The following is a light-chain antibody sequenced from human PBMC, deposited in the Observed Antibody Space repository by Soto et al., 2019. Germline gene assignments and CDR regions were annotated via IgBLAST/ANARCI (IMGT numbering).Light chain of an antibody. Sequence: QSALTQPPSASGSPGQSVTISCTGTSSDVGGYNYVSWYQQHPGKAPKLMIYEVSKRPSGVPDRFSGSKSGNTASLTVSGLQAEDEADYYCAAWDDRVSGYVFGTGTKVTVL. J-gene: IGLJ1*01. CDR2: EVS. V-gene: IGLV2-8*01. CDR1: SSDVGGYNY. CDR3: AAWDDRVSGYV.